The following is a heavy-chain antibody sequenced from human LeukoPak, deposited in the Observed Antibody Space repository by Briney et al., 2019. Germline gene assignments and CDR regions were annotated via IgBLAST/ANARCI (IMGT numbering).Heavy chain of an antibody. V-gene: IGHV3-33*01. Sequence: GGSLRLSCAASGFTFSSYGMHWVRQAPGKGPEWVAVIWYDGSNKYYADSVKGRFTISRDNSKNTLYLQMNSLRAEDTAVYYCARDQWELRYGMDVWGQGTTVTVSS. CDR2: IWYDGSNK. J-gene: IGHJ6*02. CDR1: GFTFSSYG. CDR3: ARDQWELRYGMDV. D-gene: IGHD1-26*01.